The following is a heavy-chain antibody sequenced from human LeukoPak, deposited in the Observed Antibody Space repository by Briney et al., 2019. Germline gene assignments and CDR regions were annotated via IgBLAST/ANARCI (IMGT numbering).Heavy chain of an antibody. CDR3: ARDYVGGIAAFDY. V-gene: IGHV3-21*01. Sequence: GGSLRLSCAASGFTFSSYSMNWVRQAPGKGLEWVSFISSSSSYIYYADSVKGRFTISRDNAKNSLYLQMNSLRAEDMAVYYCARDYVGGIAAFDYWGQGTLVTVSS. J-gene: IGHJ4*02. CDR1: GFTFSSYS. D-gene: IGHD6-13*01. CDR2: ISSSSSYI.